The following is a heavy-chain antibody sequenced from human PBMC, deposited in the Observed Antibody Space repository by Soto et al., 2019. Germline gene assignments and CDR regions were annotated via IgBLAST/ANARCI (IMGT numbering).Heavy chain of an antibody. V-gene: IGHV3-48*03. J-gene: IGHJ4*02. CDR3: ASAGYSYGDY. Sequence: GGSLRLSCAASGFTFSSYEMNWVRQAPGKGLEWVSYISSSGSTIYYADSVKGRFTISRDNAKNSLYLQMNSLRAEDTAVYYCASAGYSYGDYWGQGTRVTVSS. CDR1: GFTFSSYE. CDR2: ISSSGSTI. D-gene: IGHD5-18*01.